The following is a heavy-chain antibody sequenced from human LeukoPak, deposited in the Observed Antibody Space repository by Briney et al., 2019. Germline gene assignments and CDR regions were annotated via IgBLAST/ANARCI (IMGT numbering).Heavy chain of an antibody. CDR3: VRCYYNYGMDV. Sequence: GGSLRLSCAASGFTFSSYAMSWVRQAPGKGLQWVSSISDRDGSTYYADSVRGRFTISRDDAKSSLYLQMKSLRAEDTAIYYCVRCYYNYGMDVWGQGTTVTVSS. J-gene: IGHJ6*01. V-gene: IGHV3-23*01. CDR2: ISDRDGST. CDR1: GFTFSSYA.